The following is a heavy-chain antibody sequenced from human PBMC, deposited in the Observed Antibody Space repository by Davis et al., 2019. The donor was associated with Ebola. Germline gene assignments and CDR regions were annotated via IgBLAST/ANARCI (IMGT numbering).Heavy chain of an antibody. Sequence: PGGSLRLSCAASGFTFSSYDMHWVRQATGKGLEWVSAIGTAGDTYYPGSVKGRFTISRENAKNSLYLQMNSLRAGDTAVYYCARAGVSYQGFDYWGQGTLVTVSS. V-gene: IGHV3-13*01. J-gene: IGHJ4*02. CDR2: IGTAGDT. CDR1: GFTFSSYD. CDR3: ARAGVSYQGFDY. D-gene: IGHD1-26*01.